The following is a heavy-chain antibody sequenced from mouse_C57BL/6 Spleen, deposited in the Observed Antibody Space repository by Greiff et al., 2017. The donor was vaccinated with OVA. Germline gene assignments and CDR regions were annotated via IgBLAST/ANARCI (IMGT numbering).Heavy chain of an antibody. CDR2: IRLKSDNYAT. D-gene: IGHD1-1*01. CDR3: TAPYYSHWYFDV. V-gene: IGHV6-3*01. CDR1: GFTFSNYW. Sequence: DVQLQESGGGLVQPGGSMKLSCVASGFTFSNYWMNWVRQSPEKGLEWVAQIRLKSDNYATHYAESVKGRFTISRDDSKSSVYLQMNNLRAEDTGIDYCTAPYYSHWYFDVWGTGTTVTVSS. J-gene: IGHJ1*03.